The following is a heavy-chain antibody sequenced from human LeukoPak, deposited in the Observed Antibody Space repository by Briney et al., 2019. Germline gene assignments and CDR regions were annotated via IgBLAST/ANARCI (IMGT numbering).Heavy chain of an antibody. Sequence: GGTLRLSCAASGFSFSIYDMSWVRQAPGKGLEWVSAISGSGGSTYYADSVKGRFTISRDNSKNTLYLQMNSLRAEDTAVYYCAKGSLYYYGSGSYYTHWGQGTLVTVSS. J-gene: IGHJ4*02. CDR2: ISGSGGST. D-gene: IGHD3-10*01. CDR3: AKGSLYYYGSGSYYTH. V-gene: IGHV3-23*01. CDR1: GFSFSIYD.